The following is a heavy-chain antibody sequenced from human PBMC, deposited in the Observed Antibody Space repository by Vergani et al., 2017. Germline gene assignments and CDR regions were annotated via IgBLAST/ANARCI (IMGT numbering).Heavy chain of an antibody. J-gene: IGHJ4*02. V-gene: IGHV3-30*02. CDR2: IEYDGSNK. D-gene: IGHD6-25*01. CDR1: GFPFSSYA. CDR3: ASRWFSGSWSFDF. Sequence: QVQLVESGGGVVQPGGSLRLSCAASGFPFSSYAMPWVRQAPGKGLEWLAFIEYDGSNKYYADSVKGRFTISRDDSKNTLYLRLNSLRPEDTAVYYCASRWFSGSWSFDFWGQGTLVTVSS.